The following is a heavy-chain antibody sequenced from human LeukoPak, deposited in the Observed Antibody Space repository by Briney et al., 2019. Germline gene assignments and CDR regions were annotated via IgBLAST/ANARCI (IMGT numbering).Heavy chain of an antibody. J-gene: IGHJ4*02. CDR1: GFTFSSYG. V-gene: IGHV3-23*01. CDR2: VSGSGGST. D-gene: IGHD3-9*01. Sequence: GGSLRLSRVASGFTFSSYGMSWVRQAPGKGLEWVSAVSGSGGSTYYADSVKGRFTISRDNSKNTLYLQMNSLRAEDTAVYYCAKDFSKDFDWLLSLDYWGQGTLVTVSS. CDR3: AKDFSKDFDWLLSLDY.